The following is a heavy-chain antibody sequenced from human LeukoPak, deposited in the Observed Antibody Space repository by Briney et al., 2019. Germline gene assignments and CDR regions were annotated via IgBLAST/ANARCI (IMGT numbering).Heavy chain of an antibody. V-gene: IGHV1-69*04. CDR1: GGTFSSYA. Sequence: SVKVSCKASGGTFSSYAISWVRQAPGQGLEWMGRIIPILDIAHYAQEFQGRVTITADKSTSTAYMELSSLRSEDTAVYYCARGYCSGGSCYSSSLIQDYFDYWGQGTLVTVSS. CDR3: ARGYCSGGSCYSSSLIQDYFDY. CDR2: IIPILDIA. J-gene: IGHJ4*02. D-gene: IGHD2-15*01.